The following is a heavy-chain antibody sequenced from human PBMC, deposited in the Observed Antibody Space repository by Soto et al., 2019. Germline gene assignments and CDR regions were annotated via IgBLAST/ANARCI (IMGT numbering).Heavy chain of an antibody. D-gene: IGHD3-10*01. CDR1: GFTFSSYS. CDR2: ISSSSSYI. Sequence: GESLKISCAASGFTFSSYSMNWVRQAPGKGLEWVSSISSSSSYIYYADSVKGRFTISRDNAKNSLYLQMNSLRAEDTAVYYCARDKGGYYYGSGSSQPPFDYWGQGTLVTVSS. V-gene: IGHV3-21*01. J-gene: IGHJ4*02. CDR3: ARDKGGYYYGSGSSQPPFDY.